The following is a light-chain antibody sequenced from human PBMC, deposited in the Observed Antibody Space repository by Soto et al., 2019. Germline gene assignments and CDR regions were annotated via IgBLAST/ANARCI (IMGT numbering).Light chain of an antibody. V-gene: IGKV1-33*01. CDR2: DAS. J-gene: IGKJ2*02. CDR3: QQFDSAPCT. CDR1: QDITNY. Sequence: IQMTQSPSSLSASVGDRVTITCQASQDITNYLIWYQQKPGKAPKLLIYDASSLGTGVSSRFSGSGSGTHFTLTISSLQPEDIATYYCQQFDSAPCTFGQGTKLEMK.